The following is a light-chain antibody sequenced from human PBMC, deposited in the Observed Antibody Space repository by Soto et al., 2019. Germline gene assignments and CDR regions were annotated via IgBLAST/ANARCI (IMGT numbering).Light chain of an antibody. CDR1: QSITNY. Sequence: DIQMTQSPSSLSASVGDRVTITCRASQSITNYLNWYQQKPGKAPKLLIYDASSLESGVPSRFSGSGSGTEFTLTISSLQPDDFATYYCQQYNSWWTFGQGTKVDIK. CDR3: QQYNSWWT. CDR2: DAS. V-gene: IGKV1-5*01. J-gene: IGKJ1*01.